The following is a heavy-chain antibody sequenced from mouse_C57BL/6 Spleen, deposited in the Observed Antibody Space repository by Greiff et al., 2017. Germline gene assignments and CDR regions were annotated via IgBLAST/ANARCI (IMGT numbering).Heavy chain of an antibody. Sequence: DVHLVESGGGLVKPGGSLKLSCAASGFTFSSYAMSWVRQTPDKRLEWVATISDGGSYTYYPANVKGRFTISRDNAKNNLYLQMSHLESEDTAMYYCARGITTVVRYFDVGGTGTTVTVSS. V-gene: IGHV5-4*01. CDR1: GFTFSSYA. CDR3: ARGITTVVRYFDV. CDR2: ISDGGSYT. D-gene: IGHD1-1*02. J-gene: IGHJ1*03.